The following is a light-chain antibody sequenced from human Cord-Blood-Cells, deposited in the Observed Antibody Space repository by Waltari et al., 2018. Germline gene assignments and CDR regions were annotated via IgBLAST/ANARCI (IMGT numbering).Light chain of an antibody. CDR2: AAS. Sequence: DIQMTQSPSSLSASVGDRVTITCRASQSISSYLNWYRQKPGKAPKLLIYAASSLQSGVPSRFSGSGSGTDVTLTIRSLQTEDFATYYRQQSYSTPWTFGQGTKVEIK. J-gene: IGKJ1*01. V-gene: IGKV1-39*01. CDR1: QSISSY. CDR3: QQSYSTPWT.